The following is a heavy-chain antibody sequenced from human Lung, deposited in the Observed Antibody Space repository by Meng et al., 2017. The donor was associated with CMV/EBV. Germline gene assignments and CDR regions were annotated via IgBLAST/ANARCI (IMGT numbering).Heavy chain of an antibody. J-gene: IGHJ4*02. Sequence: SCAASGFTFSSYEMNWVRQAPGKGLEWVSYISSIGSTIYYADSVKGRFTISRDNAKNSLYLQMNSLRAEDTAVYYCARERGRDGYNSGWGKDYWGQGXLVTVSS. V-gene: IGHV3-48*03. CDR2: ISSIGSTI. D-gene: IGHD5-24*01. CDR1: GFTFSSYE. CDR3: ARERGRDGYNSGWGKDY.